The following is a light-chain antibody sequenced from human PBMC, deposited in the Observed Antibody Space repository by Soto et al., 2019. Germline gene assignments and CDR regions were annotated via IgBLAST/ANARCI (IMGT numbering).Light chain of an antibody. J-gene: IGKJ1*01. CDR2: LGS. Sequence: DIVMTQSPLSLPVTPGEPASISCRASQSLLHSNGYNYLHWYLQKPGQSPQLLIYLGSNRASGVPDRFSGSGSGTDFTLKISRVEAEDVGVYYCMQALQTPSTFGQGPTVDIK. CDR1: QSLLHSNGYNY. V-gene: IGKV2-28*01. CDR3: MQALQTPST.